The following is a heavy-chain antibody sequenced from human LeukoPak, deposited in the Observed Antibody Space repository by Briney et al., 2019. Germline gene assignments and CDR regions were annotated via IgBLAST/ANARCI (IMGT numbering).Heavy chain of an antibody. Sequence: SETLSLTCAVSGGSISSYYWSWIRQPPGKGLEWIAYIYYSGRTNYNPSLKSRVTISLDTPKNQFSLKLNSVTAADTAVYYCARIVVIPASWFDPWGQGTLVTVSS. J-gene: IGHJ5*02. CDR3: ARIVVIPASWFDP. CDR2: IYYSGRT. V-gene: IGHV4-59*01. D-gene: IGHD2-2*01. CDR1: GGSISSYY.